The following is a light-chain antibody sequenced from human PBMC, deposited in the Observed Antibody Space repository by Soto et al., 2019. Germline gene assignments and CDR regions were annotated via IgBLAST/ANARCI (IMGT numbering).Light chain of an antibody. CDR3: QLWA. J-gene: IGKJ2*01. V-gene: IGKV3-20*01. Sequence: EIVLTQSPGTLSLSPGERATLSCRASQSVSSSYLAWYQQKPGQAPRLLIYGASSRATGIPDRFSGSGSGTDFTLTISRLEPEDFAVYYCQLWAFGQGTKLEIK. CDR1: QSVSSSY. CDR2: GAS.